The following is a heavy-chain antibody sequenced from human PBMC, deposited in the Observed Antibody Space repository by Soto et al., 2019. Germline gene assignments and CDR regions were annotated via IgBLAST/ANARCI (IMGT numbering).Heavy chain of an antibody. CDR3: ARNLAGGISFQH. CDR1: GGSISSGGYY. D-gene: IGHD1-26*01. CDR2: IYYSGST. J-gene: IGHJ1*01. Sequence: PSETLSLTCTVSGGSISSGGYYWSWIRQHPGKGLEWIGYIYYSGSTYYNPSLKSRVTISVDTSKNQFSLKLSSVTAADTAVYYCARNLAGGISFQHWGQGTLVTVSS. V-gene: IGHV4-31*03.